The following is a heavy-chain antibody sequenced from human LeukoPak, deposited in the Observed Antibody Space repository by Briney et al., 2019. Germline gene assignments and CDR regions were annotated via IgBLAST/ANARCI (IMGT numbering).Heavy chain of an antibody. D-gene: IGHD2-2*01. CDR2: INPNSGGT. CDR3: ARDHQLRSFDY. CDR1: GYTFTGYC. J-gene: IGHJ4*02. Sequence: ASVKVSCKASGYTFTGYCMHWVRQAPGQGLEWMGWINPNSGGTNYAQKFQGRVTMTRDASISTAYMELSRLRSDDTAVHYCARDHQLRSFDYWGQGTLVTVSS. V-gene: IGHV1-2*02.